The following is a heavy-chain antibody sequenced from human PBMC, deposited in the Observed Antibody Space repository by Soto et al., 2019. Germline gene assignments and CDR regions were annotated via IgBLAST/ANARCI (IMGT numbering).Heavy chain of an antibody. CDR3: AKDHWGEFCGGDCHWYFDL. D-gene: IGHD2-21*02. CDR1: GFTFGTYG. CDR2: ISYDGRNK. J-gene: IGHJ2*01. Sequence: QVQLVESGGGVVQPGRSLRLSCAASGFTFGTYGIHWVRQAPGKGLEWVAVISYDGRNKYYADSVTGRFTISRDNYKDTLYLQMDSLRPEDTALYFCAKDHWGEFCGGDCHWYFDLWGRGTLVTVSS. V-gene: IGHV3-30*18.